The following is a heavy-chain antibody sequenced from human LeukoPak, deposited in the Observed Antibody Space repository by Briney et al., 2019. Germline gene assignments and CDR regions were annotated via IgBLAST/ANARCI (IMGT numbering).Heavy chain of an antibody. CDR1: GFTFSTYG. CDR3: ARDSITGDNSLDL. J-gene: IGHJ5*02. D-gene: IGHD7-27*01. V-gene: IGHV3-33*05. CDR2: ITNDGNYE. Sequence: QSGRSLRLSCAASGFTFSTYGMHWVRQAPGKGLEWVAVITNDGNYEKYADAVRGRFTISRDNSKNTLYLQMNSLSAEDTAVYYCARDSITGDNSLDLWGRGTLVTVSS.